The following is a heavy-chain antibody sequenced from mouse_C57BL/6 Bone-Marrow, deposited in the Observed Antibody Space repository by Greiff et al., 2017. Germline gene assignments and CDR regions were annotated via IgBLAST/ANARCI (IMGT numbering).Heavy chain of an antibody. CDR1: GFTFSDYG. J-gene: IGHJ3*01. V-gene: IGHV5-17*01. Sequence: EVKLMESGGGLVKPGGSLTLSCAASGFTFSDYGMHWVSQAPEKGLEWVAYISSGSSTLYYADTVKGRFTISRDNANNTLFMQIAGLRSEDTALYYCASGYYNYGGAWFAYWGQGTLVTVSA. D-gene: IGHD2-12*01. CDR3: ASGYYNYGGAWFAY. CDR2: ISSGSSTL.